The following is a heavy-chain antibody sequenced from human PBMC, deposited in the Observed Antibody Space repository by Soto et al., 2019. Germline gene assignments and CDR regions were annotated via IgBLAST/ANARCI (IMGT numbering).Heavy chain of an antibody. CDR3: AKDSAVRNASTWIQLWPYYYYYYGMDV. D-gene: IGHD5-18*01. V-gene: IGHV3-30*18. Sequence: WGSLRLSCAASGFTFISYGIHLFRHSPFKGLEWVAVISYDGSNKYYADSVKGRFTISRDNSKNTLYLQMNSLRAEDTAVYYCAKDSAVRNASTWIQLWPYYYYYYGMDVWGQGTTVTVSS. CDR1: GFTFISYG. J-gene: IGHJ6*02. CDR2: ISYDGSNK.